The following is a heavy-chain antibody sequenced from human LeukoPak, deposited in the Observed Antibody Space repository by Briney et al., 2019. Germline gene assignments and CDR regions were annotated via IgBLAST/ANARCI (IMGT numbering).Heavy chain of an antibody. D-gene: IGHD1-26*01. V-gene: IGHV3-74*01. CDR3: ARAPYSGSYFDY. CDR1: GFTFSSYW. J-gene: IGHJ4*02. CDR2: INSDGSTT. Sequence: PGGSLRLSCGASGFTFSSYWMHWVRQAPGKGLVWISRINSDGSTTSYADSVKGRFTISRDNAKNSLYLQMNSLRAEDTAVYYCARAPYSGSYFDYWGQGTLVTVSS.